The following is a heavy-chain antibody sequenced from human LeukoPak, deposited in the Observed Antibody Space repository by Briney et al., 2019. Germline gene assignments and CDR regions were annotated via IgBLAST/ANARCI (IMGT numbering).Heavy chain of an antibody. J-gene: IGHJ4*02. CDR1: GFTFSSYW. Sequence: PGGSLRLSCAASGFTFSSYWMTWVRQAPGKGLEWVAIIKQDGSQKYYVDSVKGRFTISRDNAKNSLYLQMNSLRAEDTAVYYCARGLSGDYDFWSGYSPWGQGTLVTVSS. D-gene: IGHD3-3*01. CDR2: IKQDGSQK. V-gene: IGHV3-7*01. CDR3: ARGLSGDYDFWSGYSP.